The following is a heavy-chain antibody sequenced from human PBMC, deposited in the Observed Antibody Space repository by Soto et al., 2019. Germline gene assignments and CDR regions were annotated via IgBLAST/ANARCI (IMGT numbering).Heavy chain of an antibody. V-gene: IGHV1-8*02. CDR3: GRGPSPRAPAGGTPYYYAMDV. CDR2: MNPINGAT. J-gene: IGHJ6*02. Sequence: ASVKVSCKASGYDFTAYDINWVRQASGQGLEWMGWMNPINGATGSARRFQGRVSMTRNTATGTAYMELTSLRLDDAAVYYCGRGPSPRAPAGGTPYYYAMDVWGQGTTVTVSS. D-gene: IGHD6-13*01. CDR1: GYDFTAYD.